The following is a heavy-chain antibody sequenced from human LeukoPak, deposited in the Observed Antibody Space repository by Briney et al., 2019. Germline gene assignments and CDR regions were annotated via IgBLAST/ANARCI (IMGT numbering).Heavy chain of an antibody. CDR3: ARHRAARRPDYYYYYYMDV. Sequence: GESLKISCKGSGYSFTSYWIGWVRQMPGKGLEWMGIIYPGDSDTRYSPSFQGQVTISADKSISTAYLQWSSLKASDTAMYYCARHRAARRPDYYYYYYMDVWGKGTTVTVSS. V-gene: IGHV5-51*01. J-gene: IGHJ6*03. D-gene: IGHD6-6*01. CDR1: GYSFTSYW. CDR2: IYPGDSDT.